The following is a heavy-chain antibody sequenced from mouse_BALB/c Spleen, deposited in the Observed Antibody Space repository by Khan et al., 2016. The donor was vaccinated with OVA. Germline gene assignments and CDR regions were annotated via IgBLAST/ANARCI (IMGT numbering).Heavy chain of an antibody. CDR1: GYSITSGYG. D-gene: IGHD1-2*01. CDR2: ISYSGST. V-gene: IGHV3-2*02. J-gene: IGHJ2*01. Sequence: EVQLQESGPGLVKPSQSLSLTCTVTGYSITSGYGWNWIRQFPGNKMEWMGYISYSGSTNYNPSLKSRISITRDTAKNQFFLQLNSVTTEDTATYYCARTARIKYWGQGTTLTVSS. CDR3: ARTARIKY.